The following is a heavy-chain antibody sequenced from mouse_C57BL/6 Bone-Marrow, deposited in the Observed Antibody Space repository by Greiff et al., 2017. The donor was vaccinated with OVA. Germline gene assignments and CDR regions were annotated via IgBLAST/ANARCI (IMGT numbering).Heavy chain of an antibody. D-gene: IGHD1-1*01. CDR2: IDPENGDT. V-gene: IGHV14-4*01. CDR3: TTWGSYGSSRRYFDY. CDR1: GFNIKDDY. Sequence: EVQLQQSGAELVRPGASVKLSCTASGFNIKDDYMHWVKQRPEQGLEWIGWIDPENGDTEYASKFQGKATITADTSSNTAYLQLSSLTSEDTAVYYCTTWGSYGSSRRYFDYWGQGTTLTVSS. J-gene: IGHJ2*01.